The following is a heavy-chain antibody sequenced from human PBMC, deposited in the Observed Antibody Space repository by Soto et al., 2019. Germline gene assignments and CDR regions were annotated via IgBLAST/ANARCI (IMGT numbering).Heavy chain of an antibody. J-gene: IGHJ5*02. V-gene: IGHV4-39*01. CDR3: ARVRSREINWFDP. Sequence: SETLSLTCTVSGGSISSSSYYWGWIRQPPGKGLEWIGSIYYSGSTYYNPSLKSRVTISVDTSKNQFSLKLSSVTAADTAVYYCARVRSREINWFDPWGQGTLVTVSS. D-gene: IGHD1-26*01. CDR1: GGSISSSSYY. CDR2: IYYSGST.